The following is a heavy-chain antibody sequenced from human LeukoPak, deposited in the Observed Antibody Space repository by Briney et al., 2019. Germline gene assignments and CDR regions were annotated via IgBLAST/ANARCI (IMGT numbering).Heavy chain of an antibody. Sequence: SETLSLTCTVSGYSISIAFYWGWIRQPPGKGLECIGSISHSGSTYYNPSLKSRVTISVDTSKNQFSLKLSSVTAADTAVYYCARGFDYYDSSGYLSNWYFDLWGRGTLVTVSS. CDR3: ARGFDYYDSSGYLSNWYFDL. CDR1: GYSISIAFY. D-gene: IGHD3-22*01. V-gene: IGHV4-38-2*02. J-gene: IGHJ2*01. CDR2: ISHSGST.